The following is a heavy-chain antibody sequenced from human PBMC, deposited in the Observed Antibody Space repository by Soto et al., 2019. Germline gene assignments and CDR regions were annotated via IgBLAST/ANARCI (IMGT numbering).Heavy chain of an antibody. CDR3: ARDNGLAGSFDP. J-gene: IGHJ5*02. Sequence: GWSLRLSCAASGFTFRSYSMNWVRQAPGKGLEWISYISIGATAIFYADSVKGRFTISRDDAKNSLYLEMNSLRDEDTSVYYRARDNGLAGSFDPWGQGALVTVSS. V-gene: IGHV3-48*02. CDR1: GFTFRSYS. CDR2: ISIGATAI. D-gene: IGHD3-3*02.